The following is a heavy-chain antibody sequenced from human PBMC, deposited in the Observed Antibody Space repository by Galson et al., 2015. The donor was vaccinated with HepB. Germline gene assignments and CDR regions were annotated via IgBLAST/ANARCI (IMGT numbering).Heavy chain of an antibody. CDR3: APSGYSSGTEAFDI. CDR2: VDPEDGGT. J-gene: IGHJ3*02. Sequence: VKVSCKVSGYTFTNYYMHWVQQAPGKGLEWMGLVDPEDGGTIYAEKFQGRVTITADTSTDTAYMELSSLRSEDTAVYYCAPSGYSSGTEAFDIWGQGTMVTVSS. CDR1: GYTFTNYY. V-gene: IGHV1-69-2*01. D-gene: IGHD6-19*01.